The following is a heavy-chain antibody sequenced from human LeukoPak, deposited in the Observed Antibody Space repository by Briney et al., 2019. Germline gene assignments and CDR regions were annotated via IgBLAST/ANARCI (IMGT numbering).Heavy chain of an antibody. J-gene: IGHJ4*02. D-gene: IGHD2-15*01. V-gene: IGHV4-39*01. Sequence: PSETLSLTCTVSGGSISSSSYYWGWIRQPPGKGLEWIGSIYYSGSTYYNPSLKSRVTISVDTSKNQFSLKLSSVTAADTAVYYCARRGQTKYCSGGSCLKYSYGHFDYWGQGTLVTVSS. CDR3: ARRGQTKYCSGGSCLKYSYGHFDY. CDR2: IYYSGST. CDR1: GGSISSSSYY.